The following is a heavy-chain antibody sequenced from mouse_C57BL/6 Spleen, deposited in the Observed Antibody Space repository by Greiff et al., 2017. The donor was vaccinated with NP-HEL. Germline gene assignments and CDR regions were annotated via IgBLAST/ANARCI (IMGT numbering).Heavy chain of an antibody. V-gene: IGHV1-26*01. J-gene: IGHJ3*01. CDR3: ARERITGTGFAY. CDR2: INPNNGGT. D-gene: IGHD4-1*01. CDR1: GYTFTDYY. Sequence: EVQLQQSGPELVKPGASVKISCKASGYTFTDYYMNWVKQSHGKSLEWIGDINPNNGGTSYNQKFKGKATLTVDKSSSTAYMELRSLTSEDSAVYYGARERITGTGFAYWGQGTLVTVSA.